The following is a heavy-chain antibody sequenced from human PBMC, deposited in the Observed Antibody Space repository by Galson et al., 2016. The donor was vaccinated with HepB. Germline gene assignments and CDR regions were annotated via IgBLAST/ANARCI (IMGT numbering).Heavy chain of an antibody. Sequence: SVKVSCKASGYTFTGYYMHWVRQAPGQGLEWMGWINPNSGGTNYAQKFQGRVTMTRDTSISTGYMELSRLRSDDTAVYYCARRGWAIVVAGTVLGYYGMDVWGQGTTVTVSS. CDR1: GYTFTGYY. CDR3: ARRGWAIVVAGTVLGYYGMDV. J-gene: IGHJ6*02. D-gene: IGHD6-19*01. V-gene: IGHV1-2*02. CDR2: INPNSGGT.